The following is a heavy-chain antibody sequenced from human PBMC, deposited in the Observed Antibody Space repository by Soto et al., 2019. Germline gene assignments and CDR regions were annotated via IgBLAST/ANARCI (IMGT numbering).Heavy chain of an antibody. Sequence: ASVKGSCKASGYTFTSYDMNWVLQAPGQGLEWMGWMNPDTGYTGYAQKFQGRVTMTRNTSISTAYMELSSLRSEDTAVYYCARGQCFDPWGQGPLVTVSS. CDR2: MNPDTGYT. CDR1: GYTFTSYD. V-gene: IGHV1-8*01. CDR3: ARGQCFDP. J-gene: IGHJ5*02.